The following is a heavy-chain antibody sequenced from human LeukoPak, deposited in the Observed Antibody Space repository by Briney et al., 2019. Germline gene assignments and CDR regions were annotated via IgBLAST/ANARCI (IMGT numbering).Heavy chain of an antibody. Sequence: GGSLRLSCAASGFTFDDYGMSWVRQAPGKGLEWVSVIYSGGSTYYADSVKGRFTISRDNSKNTLYLQVNSLRAEDTAVYYCSHGAVDSFDIWGQGTMVTVSS. J-gene: IGHJ3*02. CDR2: IYSGGST. CDR1: GFTFDDYG. D-gene: IGHD4-17*01. CDR3: SHGAVDSFDI. V-gene: IGHV3-66*01.